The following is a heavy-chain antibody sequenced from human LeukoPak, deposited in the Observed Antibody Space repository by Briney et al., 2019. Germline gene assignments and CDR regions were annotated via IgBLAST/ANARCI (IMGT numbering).Heavy chain of an antibody. CDR1: GGTFSSYA. CDR3: ARLRYYDILTGRTYGMDV. Sequence: SVKVSCKASGGTFSSYAISWVRQAPGQGLEWMGGIIPIFGTANYAQKFQGRVTITTDESTSTAYMELSSLRSEDTAVYYCARLRYYDILTGRTYGMDVWGQGTTVTVSS. CDR2: IIPIFGTA. V-gene: IGHV1-69*05. J-gene: IGHJ6*02. D-gene: IGHD3-9*01.